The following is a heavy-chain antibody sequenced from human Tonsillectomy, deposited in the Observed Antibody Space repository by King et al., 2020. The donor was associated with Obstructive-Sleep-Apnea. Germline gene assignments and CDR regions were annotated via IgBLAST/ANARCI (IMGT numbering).Heavy chain of an antibody. CDR1: GFSLSTSGVG. D-gene: IGHD6-13*01. V-gene: IGHV2-5*02. CDR2: IYWDDDK. J-gene: IGHJ3*02. CDR3: ALSYSGGAAAGTGVNAFDI. Sequence: ITLKESGPTLVKPTQTLTLTCTFSGFSLSTSGVGVGWIRQPPGKALEWLALIYWDDDKCYSPSLKSRLTITKDTSKNQVVLTMTNMEPVDTATYYCALSYSGGAAAGTGVNAFDIWGQGTMVTVSS.